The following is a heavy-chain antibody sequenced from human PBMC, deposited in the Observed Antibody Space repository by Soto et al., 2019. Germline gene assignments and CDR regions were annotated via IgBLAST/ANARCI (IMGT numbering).Heavy chain of an antibody. Sequence: QVQLVQSGAELKKPGASVNISCTASGFTFSDNLINWVRQAPGQGLEWMGWLTPDTGNTRYSETFQGRVTISRHSCASIAYLELSDLENGDTALYVCARDRLSGGPRSNDAFDVWGQGTMITVSS. CDR1: GFTFSDNL. J-gene: IGHJ3*01. CDR2: LTPDTGNT. CDR3: ARDRLSGGPRSNDAFDV. V-gene: IGHV1-3*01. D-gene: IGHD6-25*01.